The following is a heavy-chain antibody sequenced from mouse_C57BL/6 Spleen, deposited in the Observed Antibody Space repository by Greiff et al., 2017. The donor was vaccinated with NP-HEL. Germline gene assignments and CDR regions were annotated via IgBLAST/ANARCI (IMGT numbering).Heavy chain of an antibody. CDR3: ARGDYYGSSYFDY. CDR1: GYAFSSYW. J-gene: IGHJ2*01. D-gene: IGHD1-1*01. V-gene: IGHV1-80*01. Sequence: QVQLKESGAELVKPGASVKISCKASGYAFSSYWMNWVKQRPGKGLEWIGQIYPGDGDTNYNGKFKGKATLTADKSSSTAYMQLSSLTSEDSAVYCCARGDYYGSSYFDYWGQGTTLTVSS. CDR2: IYPGDGDT.